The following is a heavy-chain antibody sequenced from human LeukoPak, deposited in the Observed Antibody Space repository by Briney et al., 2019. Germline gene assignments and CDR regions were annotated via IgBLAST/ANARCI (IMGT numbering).Heavy chain of an antibody. CDR1: GYTFTSYG. CDR3: ARVTLKSTTTRFTPAGDYFDY. CDR2: ITTYNGDT. D-gene: IGHD1-26*01. V-gene: IGHV1-18*01. J-gene: IGHJ4*02. Sequence: ASVEVSCKASGYTFTSYGITWVRQAPGQGLEWMGWITTYNGDTNYAQNLQGRVTMTTDTSTSTAYVDLRSLRSDDTAVYYCARVTLKSTTTRFTPAGDYFDYWGQGTLVTVSS.